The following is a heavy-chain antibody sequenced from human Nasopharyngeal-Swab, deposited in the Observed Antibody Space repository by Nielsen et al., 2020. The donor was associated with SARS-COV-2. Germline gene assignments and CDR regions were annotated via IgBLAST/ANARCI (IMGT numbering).Heavy chain of an antibody. CDR2: INPSGGST. CDR1: GYTFTSYA. D-gene: IGHD4-17*01. CDR3: ARDPPLYGDSGYFDL. V-gene: IGHV1-46*01. J-gene: IGHJ2*01. Sequence: ASVKVSCKASGYTFTSYAMNWVRQAPGQGLEWMGIINPSGGSTSYARKFQGRVTMTRDTSTSTVYMELSSLRSEDTAVYYCARDPPLYGDSGYFDLWGRGTLVTVSS.